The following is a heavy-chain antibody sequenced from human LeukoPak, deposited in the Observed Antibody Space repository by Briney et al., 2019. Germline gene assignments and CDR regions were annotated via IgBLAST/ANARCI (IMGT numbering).Heavy chain of an antibody. CDR2: IYHTGST. V-gene: IGHV4-59*02. J-gene: IGHJ4*02. D-gene: IGHD7-27*01. CDR1: GGSVSDYY. CDR3: ARVLGNSMGYYFDY. Sequence: SETLSLTCTISGGSVSDYYWSWIRQSPGKGLEWIGYIYHTGSTSYSPSLKSRVTISVDTSKNQFSLKLSSVTAADTAVYYCARVLGNSMGYYFDYWGQGTLVTVSS.